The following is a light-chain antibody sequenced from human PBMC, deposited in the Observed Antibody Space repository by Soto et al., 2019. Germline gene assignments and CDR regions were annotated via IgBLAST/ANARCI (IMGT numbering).Light chain of an antibody. CDR3: QQRSNWPPVIT. J-gene: IGKJ5*01. V-gene: IGKV3-11*01. CDR2: GAS. Sequence: EVVLTQSPATLSLSPGERATLSCRASQSFGSSLAWYQQKPGQAPRLLVYGASNRATGVPARFSGSGSETDFTLTISNLEPEDFAVDYCQQRSNWPPVITFGQGTRLEIK. CDR1: QSFGSS.